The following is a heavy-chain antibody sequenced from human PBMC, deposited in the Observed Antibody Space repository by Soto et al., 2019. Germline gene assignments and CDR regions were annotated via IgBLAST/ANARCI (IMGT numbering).Heavy chain of an antibody. V-gene: IGHV1-69-2*01. Sequence: EVHLEQSGAEVKKPGATVKISCKVSGFSFTADYIHWVQQAPGKGLEWVGLIDPEDGETIYADKLQGRVTTTAETSTDTVYMELTSLRPADTAVYYCATTARIPLNRFDPWGQGTLVTVSA. CDR2: IDPEDGET. CDR3: ATTARIPLNRFDP. CDR1: GFSFTADY. J-gene: IGHJ5*02. D-gene: IGHD2-21*02.